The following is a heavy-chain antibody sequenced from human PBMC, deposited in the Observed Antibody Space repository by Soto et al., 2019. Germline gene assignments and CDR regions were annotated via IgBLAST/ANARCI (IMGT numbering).Heavy chain of an antibody. CDR2: ISSSGGST. CDR1: GFTFSSYA. V-gene: IGHV3-23*01. D-gene: IGHD3-22*01. Sequence: GGSLSLSCAASGFTFSSYAMSWVRQAPGKGLEWVSVISSSGGSTYYADAGKGRFTISRDNSKNTLYLQMNSLRAEDTAVYYCAKRADSSGYYYWQGNWFDPWGQGTLVTVSS. CDR3: AKRADSSGYYYWQGNWFDP. J-gene: IGHJ5*02.